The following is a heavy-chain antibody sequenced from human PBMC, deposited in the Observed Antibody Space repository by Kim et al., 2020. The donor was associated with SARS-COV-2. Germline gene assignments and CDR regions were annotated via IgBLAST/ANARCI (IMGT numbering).Heavy chain of an antibody. J-gene: IGHJ4*02. V-gene: IGHV1-2*02. D-gene: IGHD6-19*01. Sequence: QKFQGRVTMTRDTSISTAYMELSRLRSDDTAVYYCASLPLVAGTPYYFDYWGQGTLVTVSS. CDR3: ASLPLVAGTPYYFDY.